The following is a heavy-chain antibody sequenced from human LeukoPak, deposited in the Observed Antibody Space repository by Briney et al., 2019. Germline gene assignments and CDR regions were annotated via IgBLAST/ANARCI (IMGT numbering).Heavy chain of an antibody. D-gene: IGHD2-15*01. J-gene: IGHJ6*03. CDR2: INPNSGGT. Sequence: ASVKVSXKASGYTFTGYYIHWVRQAPGQGLECVGWINPNSGGTNYAQKFQGRVTMTRDTSISTAYMELSRLRSDDTAVYYCARQRGLTRYMDVWGKGTTVTVSS. CDR1: GYTFTGYY. V-gene: IGHV1-2*02. CDR3: ARQRGLTRYMDV.